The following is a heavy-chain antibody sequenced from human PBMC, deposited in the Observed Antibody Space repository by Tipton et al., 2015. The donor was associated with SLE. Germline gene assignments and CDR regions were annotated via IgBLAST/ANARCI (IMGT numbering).Heavy chain of an antibody. CDR1: GGSISSGSYY. Sequence: TLSLTCTVSGGSISSGSYYWSWIRQPAGKGLEWIGYIYTSGSTNYNPSLKSRVTISVDTSKNQFSLKLSSVTAADTAVYYCARGGGQLWLNYYYGMDVWGQGTTVTV. J-gene: IGHJ6*02. D-gene: IGHD5-18*01. CDR3: ARGGGQLWLNYYYGMDV. V-gene: IGHV4-61*09. CDR2: IYTSGST.